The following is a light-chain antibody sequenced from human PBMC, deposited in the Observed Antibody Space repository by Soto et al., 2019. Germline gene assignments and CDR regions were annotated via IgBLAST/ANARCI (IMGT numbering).Light chain of an antibody. J-gene: IGLJ3*02. Sequence: QLVLTQPPSASGSPGQSVTITCTGTSSDVGGYNYVSWYQQHPSKAPKLMISEVNKRPSGVPDRFSGSKSGNTASLTVSGLQAEDEADYYCSSYSANFWVFGGGTKLTVL. CDR2: EVN. CDR3: SSYSANFWV. V-gene: IGLV2-8*01. CDR1: SSDVGGYNY.